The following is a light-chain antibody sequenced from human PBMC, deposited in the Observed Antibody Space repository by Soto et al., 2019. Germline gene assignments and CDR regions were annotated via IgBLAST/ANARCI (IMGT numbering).Light chain of an antibody. V-gene: IGKV3D-15*01. J-gene: IGKJ1*01. CDR2: DAS. CDR1: QSVSYY. CDR3: QQYNNWPQWT. Sequence: EIVLTQSPGTLSLSPGERATLSCRASQSVSYYLAWYQQKPGQAPRLLIYDASSRATGVPDRFSGSGSGTEFTLTISSLQSEDFAVYYCQQYNNWPQWTFGQGTKVDIK.